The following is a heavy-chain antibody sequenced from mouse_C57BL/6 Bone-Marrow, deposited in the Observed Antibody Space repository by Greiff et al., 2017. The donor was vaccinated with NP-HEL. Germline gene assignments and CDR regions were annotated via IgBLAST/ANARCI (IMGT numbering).Heavy chain of an antibody. CDR1: GFNIKDDY. CDR2: IDPENGDT. D-gene: IGHD1-1*01. Sequence: VQLQQSGAELVRPGASVKLSCTVSGFNIKDDYMHWVKQRPEQGLEWIGWIDPENGDTDYASKFQGKATITADPSSNTAYLQLSSLTSEDTAVYYCTTSGSSPYAMDYWGQGTSVTVSS. V-gene: IGHV14-4*01. J-gene: IGHJ4*01. CDR3: TTSGSSPYAMDY.